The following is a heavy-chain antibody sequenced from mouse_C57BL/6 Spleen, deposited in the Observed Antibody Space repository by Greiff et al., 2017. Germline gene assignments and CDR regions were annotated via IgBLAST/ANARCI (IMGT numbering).Heavy chain of an antibody. J-gene: IGHJ2*01. V-gene: IGHV1-64*01. CDR1: GYTFTSYW. CDR3: ARRGTGTRGYYYGY. Sequence: VQLQQPGAELVKPGASVKLSCKASGYTFTSYWMHWVKQRPGQGLEWIGMIHPNSGSTNYNEKFKSKATLTVDKSSSTAYMQLSSLTSEDSAVYYCARRGTGTRGYYYGYWGQGTTLTVSS. D-gene: IGHD4-1*01. CDR2: IHPNSGST.